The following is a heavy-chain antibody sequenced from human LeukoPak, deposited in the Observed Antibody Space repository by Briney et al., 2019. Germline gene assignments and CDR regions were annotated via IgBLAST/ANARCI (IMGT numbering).Heavy chain of an antibody. CDR1: GFTFSTYS. V-gene: IGHV3-48*01. Sequence: GSLRLSCAASGFTFSTYSMNWVRQAPGKGLEWVSYISSSSSTIYYADSVKGRFTISRDNAKNSLYLQTNSLRAEDTAVYYCARGSTYYDSSGQVPFDYWGQGTLVTVSS. CDR3: ARGSTYYDSSGQVPFDY. J-gene: IGHJ4*02. D-gene: IGHD3-22*01. CDR2: ISSSSSTI.